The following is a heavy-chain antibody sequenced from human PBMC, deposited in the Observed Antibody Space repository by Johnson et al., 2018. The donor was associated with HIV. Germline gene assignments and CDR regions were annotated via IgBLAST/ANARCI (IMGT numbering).Heavy chain of an antibody. CDR2: ISYDGSNK. J-gene: IGHJ3*02. V-gene: IGHV3-30-3*02. D-gene: IGHD1-26*01. CDR3: AKNNQVWGLLPVDAFDI. CDR1: GFTFSSYA. Sequence: QVQLVESGGGVVQPGRSLRLSCAASGFTFSSYAMHWVRQAPGKGLEWVAVISYDGSNKYYADSVQGRFTISRDNSKNTLYLQMNSLRAEDTAVYYCAKNNQVWGLLPVDAFDIWGQGTLITVSS.